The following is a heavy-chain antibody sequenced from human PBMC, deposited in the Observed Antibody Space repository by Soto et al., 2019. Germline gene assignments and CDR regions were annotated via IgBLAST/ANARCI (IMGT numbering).Heavy chain of an antibody. V-gene: IGHV3-23*01. J-gene: IGHJ3*02. Sequence: GGSLRLSCAASGFTFSSYAMSWVRQAPGKGLEWVSAISGSDGSTYYADSVKGRFTISRDNSKNTLYLQMNSLRAEDTAVYYCAKDLPSGSSWYWGAVAEVDAFDIWGQGTMVTVSS. CDR1: GFTFSSYA. CDR2: ISGSDGST. CDR3: AKDLPSGSSWYWGAVAEVDAFDI. D-gene: IGHD6-13*01.